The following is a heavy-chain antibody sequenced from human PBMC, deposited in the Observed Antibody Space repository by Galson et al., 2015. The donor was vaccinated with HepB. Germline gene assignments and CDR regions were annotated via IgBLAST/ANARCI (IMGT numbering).Heavy chain of an antibody. J-gene: IGHJ5*02. V-gene: IGHV3-11*06. D-gene: IGHD4-17*01. Sequence: SLRLSCAASGFTFSDYYMSWIRQAPGKGLEWVSYISSSSSYTNYADSVKGRFTISRDNAKNSLYLQMNSLRAEDTAVYYCARGPFRAYTVTRGWFDPWGQGTLVTVSS. CDR3: ARGPFRAYTVTRGWFDP. CDR2: ISSSSSYT. CDR1: GFTFSDYY.